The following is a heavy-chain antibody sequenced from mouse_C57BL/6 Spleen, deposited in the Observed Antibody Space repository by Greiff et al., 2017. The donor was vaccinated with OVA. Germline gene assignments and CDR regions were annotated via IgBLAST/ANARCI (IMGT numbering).Heavy chain of an antibody. V-gene: IGHV5-9*01. Sequence: DVQLVESGGGLVKPGGSLKLSCAASGFTFSSYTMSWVRQTPEKRLEWVATISGGGGNTYYPDSVKGRFTISRDNAKNTLYLQMSSLRSEDTALYYCARHGRGYWYFDVWGTGTTVTVSS. J-gene: IGHJ1*03. CDR2: ISGGGGNT. CDR1: GFTFSSYT. CDR3: ARHGRGYWYFDV.